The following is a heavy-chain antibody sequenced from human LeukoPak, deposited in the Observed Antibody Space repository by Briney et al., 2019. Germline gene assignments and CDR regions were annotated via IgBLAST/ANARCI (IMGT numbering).Heavy chain of an antibody. D-gene: IGHD2-21*02. CDR3: AHRLQVVTANNWFDP. CDR1: GFSLSTSGVG. CDR2: IYWDDDK. V-gene: IGHV2-5*02. J-gene: IGHJ5*02. Sequence: SGPTLVKPTQTLTLTCTFSGFSLSTSGVGVGWIRQPPGKALEWLALIYWDDDKRYSPSLKSRLTITKDTSKNQVVLTMTNMDPVDTATYYCAHRLQVVTANNWFDPWGQGTLVTVSS.